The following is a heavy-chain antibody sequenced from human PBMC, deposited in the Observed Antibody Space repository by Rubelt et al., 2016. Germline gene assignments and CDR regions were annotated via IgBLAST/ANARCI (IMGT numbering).Heavy chain of an antibody. CDR1: AGSFSGYY. J-gene: IGHJ4*02. D-gene: IGHD6-13*01. CDR3: ARLYSSTWTPYYFDY. Sequence: QVQLQQWGAGLLKPSETLSLTCAVYAGSFSGYYWSWIRQPPGKGLEWIGYISYSGSTNYNPALRSRVTISVDTSKNQFSLNLSSVTAADTALYYCARLYSSTWTPYYFDYWGQGTLVTVSS. CDR2: ISYSGST. V-gene: IGHV4-34*11.